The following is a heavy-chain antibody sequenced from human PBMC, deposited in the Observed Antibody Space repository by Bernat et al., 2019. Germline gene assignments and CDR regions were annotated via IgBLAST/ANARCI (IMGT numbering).Heavy chain of an antibody. CDR3: ATDLGLFGGEGYNYYGMDV. CDR1: GYTLTELS. V-gene: IGHV1-24*01. D-gene: IGHD3-16*01. J-gene: IGHJ6*02. Sequence: QVQLVQSGAEVKKPGASVKVSCKVSGYTLTELSMHWVRQAPGKGLEWMGGFDPEDGETIYAQKFQGRVTMTEDTSTDTAYMELSSLRSEDTAVYYCATDLGLFGGEGYNYYGMDVWGQGTTVTVSS. CDR2: FDPEDGET.